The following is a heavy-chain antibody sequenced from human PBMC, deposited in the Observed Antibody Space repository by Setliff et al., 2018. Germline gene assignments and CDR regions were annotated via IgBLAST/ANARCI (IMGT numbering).Heavy chain of an antibody. CDR1: GGSISSGSYY. V-gene: IGHV4-61*02. CDR2: IYSSGST. J-gene: IGHJ4*02. CDR3: ARILVDSSGDSDYFDY. Sequence: SETLSLTCTVSGGSISSGSYYWSWIRQPAGKGLEWIGRIYSSGSTKYNPSLKSRVTISGDTSKNQFSLKLSSVTAADTAVYYCARILVDSSGDSDYFDYWGQGTLVTVSS. D-gene: IGHD3-22*01.